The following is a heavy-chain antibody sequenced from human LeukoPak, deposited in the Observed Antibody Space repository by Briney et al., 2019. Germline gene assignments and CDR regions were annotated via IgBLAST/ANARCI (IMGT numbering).Heavy chain of an antibody. D-gene: IGHD1-26*01. CDR3: AKDVARVGATLFDY. CDR1: GFTFSSYS. J-gene: IGHJ4*02. V-gene: IGHV3-21*04. Sequence: GGSLRLSCAASGFTFSSYSMNWVRQAPGKGLEWVSSISSSSSYIYYADSVKGRFTISRDNAKNSLYLQMNSLRAEDTALYYCAKDVARVGATLFDYWGQGTLVTVSS. CDR2: ISSSSSYI.